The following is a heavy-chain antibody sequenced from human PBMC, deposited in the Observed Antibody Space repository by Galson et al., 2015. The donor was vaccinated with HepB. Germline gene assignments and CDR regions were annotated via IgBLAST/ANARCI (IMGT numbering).Heavy chain of an antibody. CDR3: ARGHSGYAPYFDY. D-gene: IGHD5-12*01. V-gene: IGHV3-48*03. J-gene: IGHJ4*02. CDR2: ISFSAYTI. CDR1: GFTFSSYG. Sequence: SLRLSCAASGFTFSSYGLNRVRQPPGKGLEWVSSISFSAYTIYYADSVKGRFTVSRDNAQNSLYLQMNSLRAEDTALYYCARGHSGYAPYFDYWGQGTLVTVSS.